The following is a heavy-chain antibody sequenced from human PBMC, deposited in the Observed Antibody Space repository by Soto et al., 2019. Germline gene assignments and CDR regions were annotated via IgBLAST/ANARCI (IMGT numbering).Heavy chain of an antibody. CDR2: MNPNSGNT. CDR1: GYTFTSYD. J-gene: IGHJ6*02. Sequence: ASVKVSCKASGYTFTSYDINWVRQATGKGLEWMGWMNPNSGNTGYAQKFQGRVTMTRNTSISTAYMELSSLRSEDTALYYCARGSFCSTSCSYPYYYYGMDVWGQGTTVTVSS. D-gene: IGHD2-2*01. V-gene: IGHV1-8*01. CDR3: ARGSFCSTSCSYPYYYYGMDV.